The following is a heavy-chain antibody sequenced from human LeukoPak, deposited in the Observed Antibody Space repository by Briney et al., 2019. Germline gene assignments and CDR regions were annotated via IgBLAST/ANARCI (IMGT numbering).Heavy chain of an antibody. V-gene: IGHV1-18*01. CDR2: ISAYNGNT. Sequence: ASVKVSCKASGYTFTSYGISWVRQAPGQGLEWMGWISAYNGNTNYAQKLQGRVTMTTDTSTSTAYMELRSLRSDDTAVYYCAKVTMIVVVITLDAFDIWGQGTMVTVSS. D-gene: IGHD3-22*01. J-gene: IGHJ3*02. CDR3: AKVTMIVVVITLDAFDI. CDR1: GYTFTSYG.